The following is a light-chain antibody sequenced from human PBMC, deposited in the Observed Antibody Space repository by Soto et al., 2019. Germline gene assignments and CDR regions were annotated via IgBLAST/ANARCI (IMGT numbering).Light chain of an antibody. Sequence: QSALTQPRSVSGSPGQSVTISCNETSSDVGGYNYVSWYQQHPGKAPKLMIYDVSKRPSGVPDRFSGSKSGNTASLTISGLQAEDEADYYCCSYAGSYVYVFGTGTKVTVL. CDR3: CSYAGSYVYV. J-gene: IGLJ1*01. CDR1: SSDVGGYNY. V-gene: IGLV2-11*01. CDR2: DVS.